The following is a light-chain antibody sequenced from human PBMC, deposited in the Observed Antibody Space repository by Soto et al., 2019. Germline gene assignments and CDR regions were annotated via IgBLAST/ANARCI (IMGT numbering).Light chain of an antibody. CDR3: QQYGSSGT. CDR1: QSVSNNY. V-gene: IGKV3-20*01. CDR2: GAS. J-gene: IGKJ4*02. Sequence: IVLTQSRGTLSLSPGKRATLSCRASQSVSNNYLAWYQQKPGQAPRLLIYGASNRATGIPDRFSGSGSGTDFTLTISRLEPEDFAVYYCQQYGSSGTFGRGTKVDIK.